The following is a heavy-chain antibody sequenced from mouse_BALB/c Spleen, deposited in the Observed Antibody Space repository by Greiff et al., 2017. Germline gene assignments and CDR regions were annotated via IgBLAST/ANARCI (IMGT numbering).Heavy chain of an antibody. J-gene: IGHJ3*01. V-gene: IGHV1-7*01. CDR2: INPSTGYT. D-gene: IGHD4-1*01. CDR3: ARLTGTPPFGY. CDR1: GYTFTSYW. Sequence: QVQLQQSGAELAKPGASVKMSCKASGYTFTSYWMHWVKQRPGQGLEWIGYINPSTGYTEYNQKFKDKATLTADKSSSTAYMQLSSLTSEDSAVYYCARLTGTPPFGYWGQGTLVTVSA.